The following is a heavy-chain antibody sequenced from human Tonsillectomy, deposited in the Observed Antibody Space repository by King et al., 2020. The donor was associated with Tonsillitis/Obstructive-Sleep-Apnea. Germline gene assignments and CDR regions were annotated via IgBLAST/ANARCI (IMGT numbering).Heavy chain of an antibody. Sequence: VQLVESGGGFVKPGGSLRLSCAASGFTFSDAWMNWVRQAPGKGLEWVGRIKTKTDGGTTDYAAPVKGRFTISRDDSKNTLYLQMNSLKTEDTAVYYCTADSTGAVPFDYWGQGTLVTVSS. CDR1: GFTFSDAW. CDR3: TADSTGAVPFDY. D-gene: IGHD7-27*01. CDR2: IKTKTDGGTT. J-gene: IGHJ4*02. V-gene: IGHV3-15*01.